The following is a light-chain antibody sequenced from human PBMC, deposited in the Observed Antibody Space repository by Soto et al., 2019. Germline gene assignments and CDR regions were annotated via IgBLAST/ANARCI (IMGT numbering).Light chain of an antibody. CDR2: DAS. V-gene: IGKV3-11*01. J-gene: IGKJ4*01. CDR1: QSVSSY. CDR3: QQRSDWPLT. Sequence: ETVLTQSPSTRSLCRGERATVSCRASQSVSSYLAWYQWKPGQAPRLLIYDASNRATGIPARFSGSGSGTDFTLTISSLEPEDFAVYYCQQRSDWPLTLGGGTKVDI.